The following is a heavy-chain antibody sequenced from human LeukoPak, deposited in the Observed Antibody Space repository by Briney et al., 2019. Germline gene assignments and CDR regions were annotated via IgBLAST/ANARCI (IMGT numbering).Heavy chain of an antibody. V-gene: IGHV1-69*01. CDR2: IIPIFGTA. D-gene: IGHD4-17*01. J-gene: IGHJ6*02. CDR3: ARGGDYHYYYGMDV. CDR1: GGSFSSYA. Sequence: SVKVSCKASGGSFSSYAISWVRQAPGQGLEWMGGIIPIFGTANYAQKFQGRVTITADESTSTAYMELSSLRSEDTAVYYCARGGDYHYYYGMDVWGQGTTVTVSS.